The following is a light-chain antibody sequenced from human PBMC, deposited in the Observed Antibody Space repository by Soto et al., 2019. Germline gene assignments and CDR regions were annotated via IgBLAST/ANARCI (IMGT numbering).Light chain of an antibody. Sequence: QSVLTQPASVSGSPGQSITISCTGTSSDVGGYDYVSWYQQHPGKVPKLMIYDVSSRPSGVSNRFSGSKSGNTASLTISGLQAEDEADHYCSSYASSSTLVFGGGTKLTVL. V-gene: IGLV2-14*01. CDR1: SSDVGGYDY. CDR3: SSYASSSTLV. CDR2: DVS. J-gene: IGLJ2*01.